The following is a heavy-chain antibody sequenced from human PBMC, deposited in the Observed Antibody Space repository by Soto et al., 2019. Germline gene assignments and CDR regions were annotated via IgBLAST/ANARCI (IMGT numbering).Heavy chain of an antibody. CDR3: ERGGGSWSRSNARFDY. Sequence: QVQLVQSGAEVKKPGASVKVSCKASGYTFTSYYMHWVRQAPGQGLEWMGIINPSGGSTSYAQKFQGRVTMTRATSTSTVYMELSSLSSEDTAVYYCERGGGSWSRSNARFDYWGQGTLVTVSS. D-gene: IGHD6-13*01. V-gene: IGHV1-46*01. J-gene: IGHJ4*02. CDR1: GYTFTSYY. CDR2: INPSGGST.